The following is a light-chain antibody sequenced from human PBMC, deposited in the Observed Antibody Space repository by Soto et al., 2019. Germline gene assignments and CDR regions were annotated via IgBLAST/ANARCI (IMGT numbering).Light chain of an antibody. CDR3: GTWDSGLSAV. Sequence: QSVLTQPPSVSAAPGQKVTISCSGTSSNIGSNYVSWYQHLPGAAPKVLIYDNNKRSSGMTDRFSGSQSGTLATLDITGLQTGDEADYYCGTWDSGLSAVFGGGTKLTVL. CDR1: SSNIGSNY. V-gene: IGLV1-51*01. J-gene: IGLJ2*01. CDR2: DNN.